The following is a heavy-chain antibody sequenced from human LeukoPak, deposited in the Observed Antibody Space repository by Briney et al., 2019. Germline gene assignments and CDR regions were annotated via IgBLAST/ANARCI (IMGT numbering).Heavy chain of an antibody. D-gene: IGHD6-13*01. CDR3: ASPKLAAAGTYAFDI. J-gene: IGHJ3*02. Sequence: NPGGSLRLSCAASGFTFSDYYMSWIRQAPGKGLEWVSYISSSGSTIYYADSVKGRFTISRDNAKNSLYLQMNSLSAEGTAVYYCASPKLAAAGTYAFDIWGQGTMVTVSS. V-gene: IGHV3-11*01. CDR1: GFTFSDYY. CDR2: ISSSGSTI.